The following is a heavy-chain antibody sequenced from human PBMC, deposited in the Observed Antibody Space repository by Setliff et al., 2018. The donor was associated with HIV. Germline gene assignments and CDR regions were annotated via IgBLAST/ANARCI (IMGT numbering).Heavy chain of an antibody. Sequence: SETLSLTCSVSGDSITSSSSSHYWGWIRQPPGKGLEWIGSIYYSGSTYYNPSLQSRVTISVHTSKNHSSLKLSSVTAADTALYYCARHAPSGELYYFDYWGQGTLVTVSS. CDR2: IYYSGST. J-gene: IGHJ4*02. CDR1: GDSITSSSSSHY. CDR3: ARHAPSGELYYFDY. D-gene: IGHD3-10*01. V-gene: IGHV4-39*01.